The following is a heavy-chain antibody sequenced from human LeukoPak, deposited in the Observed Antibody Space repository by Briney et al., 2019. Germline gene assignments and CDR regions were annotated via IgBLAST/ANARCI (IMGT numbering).Heavy chain of an antibody. CDR3: ARTPVAGYHDAFDI. D-gene: IGHD6-19*01. CDR1: GFTFSSYG. CDR2: IWYDGSNK. V-gene: IGHV3-33*01. J-gene: IGHJ3*02. Sequence: GGSLRLSCAASGFTFSSYGMHWVRQAPGKGLEWVAVIWYDGSNKYYAASVKGRFTISRDNSKNTLYLQMNSLRAEDTAVYYCARTPVAGYHDAFDIWGQGTMVTVSS.